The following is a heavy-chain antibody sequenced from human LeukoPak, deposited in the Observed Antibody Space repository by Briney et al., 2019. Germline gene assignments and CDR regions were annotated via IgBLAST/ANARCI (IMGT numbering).Heavy chain of an antibody. CDR1: GGTFSSYA. Sequence: ASVKVSCKASGGTFSSYAISWVRQAPGQGLEWMGWTSAYNGNTNYAQKLQGRVTMTTDTSTSTAYMELRSLRSDDTAVYYCARGGPLNFIVVVPAAYDYWGQGTLVTVSS. CDR3: ARGGPLNFIVVVPAAYDY. CDR2: TSAYNGNT. J-gene: IGHJ4*02. V-gene: IGHV1-18*01. D-gene: IGHD2-2*01.